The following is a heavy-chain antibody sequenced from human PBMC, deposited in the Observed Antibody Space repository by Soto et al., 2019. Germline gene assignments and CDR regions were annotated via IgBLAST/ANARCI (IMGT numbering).Heavy chain of an antibody. J-gene: IGHJ6*02. CDR1: GDMFDTYT. CDR3: AREVGMRGAPYYYGMDV. Sequence: SVKVSCKASGDMFDTYTITWMRQAPGRGLEWVGGIIPRSAKSNYAQKFEGRVTITADESTSTAYMELSSLRSEDTAVYYCAREVGMRGAPYYYGMDVWAQGTTVSVSS. CDR2: IIPRSAKS. D-gene: IGHD1-20*01. V-gene: IGHV1-69*13.